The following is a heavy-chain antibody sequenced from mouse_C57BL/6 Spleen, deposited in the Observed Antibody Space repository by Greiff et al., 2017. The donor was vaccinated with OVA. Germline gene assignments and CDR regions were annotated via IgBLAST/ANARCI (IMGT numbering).Heavy chain of an antibody. CDR3: AINPFITTVVAKGDY. Sequence: QVQLQQPGAELVKPGASVKVSCKASGYTFTSYWMHWVKQRPGQGLEWIGRIHPTDSDTNYNQKFKGKATLTVDKSSSTAYMQLSSLTSEDSAVYYCAINPFITTVVAKGDYWGQGTTLTVSS. J-gene: IGHJ2*01. D-gene: IGHD1-1*01. V-gene: IGHV1-74*01. CDR2: IHPTDSDT. CDR1: GYTFTSYW.